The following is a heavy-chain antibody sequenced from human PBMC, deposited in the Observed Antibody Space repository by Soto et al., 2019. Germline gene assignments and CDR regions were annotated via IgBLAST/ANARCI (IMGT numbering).Heavy chain of an antibody. V-gene: IGHV2-5*02. CDR2: IYWDDDK. CDR3: AHVYGGYDNFDY. J-gene: IGHJ4*02. Sequence: QITLKESGPTLVKPTQTLTLTCTFSGFSLSTSGVGVGWIRQPPGKALEWLALIYWDDDKRYSPSLKRRRTITTDTSKNHVVLTMTTMDPVDTATYYCAHVYGGYDNFDYWGQGTLVTVSS. CDR1: GFSLSTSGVG. D-gene: IGHD5-12*01.